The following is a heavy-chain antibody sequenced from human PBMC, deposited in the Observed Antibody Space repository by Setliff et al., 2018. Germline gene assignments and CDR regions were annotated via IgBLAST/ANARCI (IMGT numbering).Heavy chain of an antibody. D-gene: IGHD3-10*01. J-gene: IGHJ4*02. CDR2: INHSGST. CDR1: GGSFSNYY. Sequence: SETLSLTCTVYGGSFSNYYWSWIRQPPGKGLEWIGEINHSGSTNYNPSLTSRVTISVDTSKNQFSLKLSSVTAEDTAVYYCATDSMVQGAPFYFDNWGQGTLVTVSS. V-gene: IGHV4-34*01. CDR3: ATDSMVQGAPFYFDN.